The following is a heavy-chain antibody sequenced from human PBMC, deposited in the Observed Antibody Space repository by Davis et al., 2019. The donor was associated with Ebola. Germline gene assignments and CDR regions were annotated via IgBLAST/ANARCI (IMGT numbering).Heavy chain of an antibody. V-gene: IGHV3-23*01. Sequence: GESLKISCAASGFTFNNYAMTWIRQAPGKGLEWVSTISAGAETTYDADSGQGRFTISRDNSKNTLYLQMNSLRAEDTAVYYCARVSSSGEEDYWGQGTLVTVSS. J-gene: IGHJ4*02. CDR1: GFTFNNYA. CDR3: ARVSSSGEEDY. D-gene: IGHD6-19*01. CDR2: ISAGAETT.